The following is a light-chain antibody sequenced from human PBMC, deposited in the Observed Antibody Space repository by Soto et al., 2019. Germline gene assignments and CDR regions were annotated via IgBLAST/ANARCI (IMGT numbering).Light chain of an antibody. Sequence: DIQMTQSPSTLSASVGDRVTITCRASQSISFWLAWYQQKPGKAPKLLIYKASSLQSGVPSSFSGSGSGTEFTLTISSLQPDDFATYYFQQYLIFPFTFGPGTKVGI. J-gene: IGKJ3*01. CDR1: QSISFW. CDR2: KAS. V-gene: IGKV1-5*03. CDR3: QQYLIFPFT.